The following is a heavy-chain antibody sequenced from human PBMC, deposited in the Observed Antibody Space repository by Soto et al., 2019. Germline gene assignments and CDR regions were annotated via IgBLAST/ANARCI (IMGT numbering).Heavy chain of an antibody. V-gene: IGHV1-69*06. D-gene: IGHD2-2*01. Sequence: VKVSCKASGGTFSSYAISWVRQAPGQGLEWMGGIIPIFGTANYAQKFQGRVTITADKSTSTAYMELSSLRSEDTAVYYCARASGGVVPAAMLDYYYYGMDVWGQGTTVTVSS. CDR1: GGTFSSYA. CDR3: ARASGGVVPAAMLDYYYYGMDV. CDR2: IIPIFGTA. J-gene: IGHJ6*02.